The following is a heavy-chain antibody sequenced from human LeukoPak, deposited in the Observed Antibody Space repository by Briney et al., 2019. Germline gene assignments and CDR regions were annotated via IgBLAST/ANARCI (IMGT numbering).Heavy chain of an antibody. Sequence: QTGGSLRLSCAASGFTFSDYAINWVRQAPGKGLEWVSTISRGGVISYYADSVKGRFTISRDNSNNTLYLHMNSLRAEDTAVYYCVSRAGSPWGPFDDWGQGTLVTVSS. CDR2: ISRGGVIS. CDR1: GFTFSDYA. CDR3: VSRAGSPWGPFDD. V-gene: IGHV3-23*01. D-gene: IGHD7-27*01. J-gene: IGHJ4*02.